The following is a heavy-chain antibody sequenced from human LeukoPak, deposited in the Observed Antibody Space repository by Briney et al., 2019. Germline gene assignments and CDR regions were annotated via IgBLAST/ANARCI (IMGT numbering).Heavy chain of an antibody. CDR3: ARNLAAAGPIDY. D-gene: IGHD6-13*01. Sequence: PGGSLRLSCAASGFTFTNYYMSWVRQAPGKGLEWVSYISESGDIKHYADSVKGRFTSSRDNAKNLLYLQMNSLRAEDTAVYYCARNLAAAGPIDYWGQGTLVTVSS. J-gene: IGHJ4*02. CDR1: GFTFTNYY. V-gene: IGHV3-11*04. CDR2: ISESGDIK.